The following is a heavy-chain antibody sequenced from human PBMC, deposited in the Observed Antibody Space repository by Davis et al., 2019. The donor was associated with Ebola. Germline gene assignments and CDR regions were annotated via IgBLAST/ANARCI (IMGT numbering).Heavy chain of an antibody. CDR1: GYTFTTSG. D-gene: IGHD2-21*01. V-gene: IGHV1-18*01. J-gene: IGHJ3*02. CDR3: ARRRDYDAFDI. Sequence: ASVNVSRKASGYTFTTSGLSWVRQAPGQGLEWMGWISAYNGNTNYAQKLQGRVTMTTDTSTSTAYMELRSLRSDDTAVYYCARRRDYDAFDIWGQGTMVTVSS. CDR2: ISAYNGNT.